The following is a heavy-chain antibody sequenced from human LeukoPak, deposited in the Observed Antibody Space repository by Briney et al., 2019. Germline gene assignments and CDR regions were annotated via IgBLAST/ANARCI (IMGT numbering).Heavy chain of an antibody. V-gene: IGHV3-21*01. CDR1: GFTFSAYS. CDR3: ARHSTGTTADAFDI. J-gene: IGHJ3*02. CDR2: ISTSSSYI. Sequence: GGSLRLSCAASGFTFSAYSMNWVRQAPGKGLEWVSFISTSSSYINYADSVKGRFTISRDNAKNSLYLHMNGLRAEDTAVYYCARHSTGTTADAFDIWGQGTMVTVSS. D-gene: IGHD1-1*01.